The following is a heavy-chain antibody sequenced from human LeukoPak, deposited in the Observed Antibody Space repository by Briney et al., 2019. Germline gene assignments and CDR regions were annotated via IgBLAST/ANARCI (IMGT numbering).Heavy chain of an antibody. D-gene: IGHD6-19*01. CDR1: GFTFSSYS. V-gene: IGHV3-21*04. CDR3: AKDPPLGYSSGWDY. CDR2: ISSSSSYI. J-gene: IGHJ4*02. Sequence: PGGSLRLSCAASGFTFSSYSMNWVRQAPGKGLEWVSSISSSSSYIYYADSVKGRFTISRDNSKNTLYLQMNSLRAEDTAVYYCAKDPPLGYSSGWDYWGQGTLVTVSS.